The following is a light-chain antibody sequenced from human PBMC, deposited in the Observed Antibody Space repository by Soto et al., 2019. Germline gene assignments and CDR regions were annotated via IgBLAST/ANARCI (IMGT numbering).Light chain of an antibody. CDR1: QSFNNR. Sequence: DIQMTQSPSTLSASVGDRVTITCRASQSFNNRLAWYQQKPGKAPKLLIYKASSLESGVPSRFSGSGSGTEFTLTISSLQPDDFGTYYCQQYNSRTFGQGTKVEIK. CDR3: QQYNSRT. CDR2: KAS. J-gene: IGKJ1*01. V-gene: IGKV1-5*03.